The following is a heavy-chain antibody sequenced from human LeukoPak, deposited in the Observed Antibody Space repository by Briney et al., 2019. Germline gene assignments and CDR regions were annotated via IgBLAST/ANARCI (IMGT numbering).Heavy chain of an antibody. CDR2: IYYSGST. D-gene: IGHD1-26*01. J-gene: IGHJ4*02. CDR3: ARHRWELPDFDY. CDR1: GGSISSSSYY. Sequence: SETLSLTCTVSGGSISSSSYYWGWIRQPPGKGLEWIGSIYYSGSTYYNPSLKSRVTISVDTSKNQFSLKLSSVTAADTAVYYCARHRWELPDFDYWGQGTLVTVSS. V-gene: IGHV4-39*01.